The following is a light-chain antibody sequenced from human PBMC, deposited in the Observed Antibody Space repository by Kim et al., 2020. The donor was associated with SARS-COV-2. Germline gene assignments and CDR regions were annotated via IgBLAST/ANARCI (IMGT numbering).Light chain of an antibody. V-gene: IGKV3-11*01. CDR1: QGVRTY. CDR2: DAS. CDR3: QQRSNWPT. J-gene: IGKJ1*01. Sequence: LLPPGERATLSCRASQGVRTYLAWYKQNPGQSPRLLIYDASNRATGIPARFSGSGSGTDFILTISSLEPEDFAVYYCQQRSNWPTFGQGTKVDIK.